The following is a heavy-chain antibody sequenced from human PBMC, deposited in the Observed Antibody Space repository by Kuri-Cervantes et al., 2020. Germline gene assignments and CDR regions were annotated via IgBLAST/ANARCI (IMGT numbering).Heavy chain of an antibody. V-gene: IGHV3-33*08. CDR2: IWYDGSNK. CDR3: ARVSTMVRGVTPYFDY. CDR1: GFTFSSYG. Sequence: GESLKISCVASGFTFSSYGMHWVRQAPGKGLEWVAVIWYDGSNKYYSDSVKGRFTISRDNAKNSLYLQMNSLRAEDTAVYHCARVSTMVRGVTPYFDYWGQGTLVTVSS. D-gene: IGHD3-10*01. J-gene: IGHJ4*02.